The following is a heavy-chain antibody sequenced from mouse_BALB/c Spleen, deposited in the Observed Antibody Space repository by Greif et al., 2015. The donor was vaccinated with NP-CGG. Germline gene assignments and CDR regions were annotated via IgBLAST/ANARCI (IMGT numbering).Heavy chain of an antibody. J-gene: IGHJ4*01. D-gene: IGHD4-1*01. CDR3: ARWVLGRAMDY. CDR1: GDSVTSGY. Sequence: EVKLVESGPSLVKPSQTLSLTCSVTGDSVTSGYWNWIRKFPGNKLEYMGYISYSGSTYYSPSLKSRISITRDTSKNXYYLQLNSVTTEDTATYYCARWVLGRAMDYWGQGTSVTVSS. CDR2: ISYSGST. V-gene: IGHV3-8*02.